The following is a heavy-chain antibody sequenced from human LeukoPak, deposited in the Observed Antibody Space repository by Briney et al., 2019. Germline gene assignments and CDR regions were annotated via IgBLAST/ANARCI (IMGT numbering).Heavy chain of an antibody. Sequence: SETLSLTCAVYGGSFSGYYWSWIRQPPGKGLEWIGEINHSGSTNYNPSLKSRVTISVDTSKNQFSLKLSSVTAADTAVYYCAREGYSNGSIYYWGQGTLVTVSS. D-gene: IGHD4-11*01. CDR1: GGSFSGYY. V-gene: IGHV4-34*01. CDR2: INHSGST. CDR3: AREGYSNGSIYY. J-gene: IGHJ4*02.